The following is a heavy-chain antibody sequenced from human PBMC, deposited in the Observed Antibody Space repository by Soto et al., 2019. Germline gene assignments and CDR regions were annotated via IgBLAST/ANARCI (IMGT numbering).Heavy chain of an antibody. CDR2: ISSNGEKT. V-gene: IGHV3-23*01. D-gene: IGHD2-8*01. Sequence: GGSLRLGSAASGDTSEYHAMNWVRQAPGKGLEWVSTISSNGEKTHYADSVRGRFIISSDNSSNTVDLQMNSLRVEDTAVYYCVSWVSTHFDSWGQGTLVTVSS. CDR1: GDTSEYHA. CDR3: VSWVSTHFDS. J-gene: IGHJ4*02.